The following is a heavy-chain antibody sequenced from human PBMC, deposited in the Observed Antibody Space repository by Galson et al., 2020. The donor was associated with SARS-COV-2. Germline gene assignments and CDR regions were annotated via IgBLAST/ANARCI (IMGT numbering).Heavy chain of an antibody. D-gene: IGHD2-15*01. CDR2: IYLGAAT. V-gene: IGHV4-4*02. J-gene: IGHJ4*02. CDR3: VKNAIYSLHY. CDR1: GASISSAAW. Sequence: SETLSLTCAVSGASISSAAWWSWGRQSPDKRRAWRGEIYLGAATSYNTSLQNRVSTSADKSNNQFSLWLSYVTAADTAVYYCVKNAIYSLHYWGQGALVTVSS.